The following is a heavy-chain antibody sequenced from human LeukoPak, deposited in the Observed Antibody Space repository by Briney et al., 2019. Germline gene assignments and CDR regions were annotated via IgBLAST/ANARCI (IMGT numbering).Heavy chain of an antibody. J-gene: IGHJ6*02. V-gene: IGHV4-59*01. CDR3: ARFIAVAGTFYYGMDV. D-gene: IGHD6-19*01. CDR1: GGSISSYY. CDR2: IYYSGST. Sequence: SETLSLTCAVSGGSISSYYWSWIRQPPGKGLEWIGYIYYSGSTNYNPSLKSRVTISVDTSKNQFSLKLSSVTAADTAVYYCARFIAVAGTFYYGMDVWGQGTTVTVSS.